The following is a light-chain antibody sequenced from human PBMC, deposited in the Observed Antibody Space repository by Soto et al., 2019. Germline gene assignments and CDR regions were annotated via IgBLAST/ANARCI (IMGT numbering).Light chain of an antibody. Sequence: AIRMNQPPYTFPASPGDRVTITCRASQGISSYLAWYQQKPGKAPKLLIYAASTLQSGVPSRFSGSGSGTDFTLTISCLQSEDFATYYCQQYYSHPSFGQGTKVDIK. V-gene: IGKV1-8*01. J-gene: IGKJ1*01. CDR3: QQYYSHPS. CDR1: QGISSY. CDR2: AAS.